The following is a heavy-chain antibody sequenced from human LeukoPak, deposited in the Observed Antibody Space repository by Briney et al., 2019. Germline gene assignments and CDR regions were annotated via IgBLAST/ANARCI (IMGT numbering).Heavy chain of an antibody. D-gene: IGHD2-21*02. CDR2: IYPGDSDT. J-gene: IGHJ4*02. Sequence: GESLKISCKGSGYSFTSYWIGWVRQMPGKGLEWMGIIYPGDSDTRYSPSFQGQVTISADKSISTAYLQWSSLKASDTATYYCARGHIVVVTAIPSFDYWGQGTLVTVSS. V-gene: IGHV5-51*01. CDR1: GYSFTSYW. CDR3: ARGHIVVVTAIPSFDY.